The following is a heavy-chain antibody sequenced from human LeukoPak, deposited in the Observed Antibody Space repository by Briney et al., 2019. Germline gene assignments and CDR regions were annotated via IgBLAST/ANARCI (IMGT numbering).Heavy chain of an antibody. Sequence: GASLKVSCKASGYTFTGYYMHWVRQAPGQGLEWMGWINPNSGGTNYAQKFQGRVTMTRDTSISTAYMELSRLRSDDTAVYYCARDSSVASSGYFFDWGQGTLVTVSS. J-gene: IGHJ4*02. CDR1: GYTFTGYY. V-gene: IGHV1-2*02. D-gene: IGHD3-22*01. CDR2: INPNSGGT. CDR3: ARDSSVASSGYFFD.